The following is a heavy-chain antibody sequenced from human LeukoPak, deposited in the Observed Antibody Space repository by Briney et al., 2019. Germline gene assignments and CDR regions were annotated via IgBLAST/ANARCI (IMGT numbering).Heavy chain of an antibody. V-gene: IGHV6-1*01. Sequence: SQTLSLTCAISGDIFSNKDAAWNWIRQSPSRGLEWLGRTYYRSKLSNDYAVSVKSRITINPDTSKNQFSLQLRSVTPDDTAVYYCARQSLGYVDYWGQGSRVTVSS. D-gene: IGHD2-15*01. J-gene: IGHJ4*02. CDR1: GDIFSNKDAA. CDR2: TYYRSKLSN. CDR3: ARQSLGYVDY.